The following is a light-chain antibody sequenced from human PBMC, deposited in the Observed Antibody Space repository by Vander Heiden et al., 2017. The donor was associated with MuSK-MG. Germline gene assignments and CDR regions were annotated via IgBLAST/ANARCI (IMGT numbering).Light chain of an antibody. CDR2: SAS. J-gene: IGKJ3*01. CDR3: QQSYSTLFS. V-gene: IGKV1-39*01. CDR1: QTISNY. Sequence: DIQMTQSPSSLSASIGDRVTITCRASQTISNYLSWYQHKPGKAPKLLIYSASSFHSGVPSRFRGSGFGTDFTLTIRPLQPEDFATYYCQQSYSTLFSFGPGTTVDIK.